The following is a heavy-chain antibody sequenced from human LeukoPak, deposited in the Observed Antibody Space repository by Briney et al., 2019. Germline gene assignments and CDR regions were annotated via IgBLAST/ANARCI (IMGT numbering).Heavy chain of an antibody. CDR2: INWSSGSI. D-gene: IGHD2/OR15-2a*01. CDR3: AKDIAYGNLSGGAFDI. Sequence: GGSLRLSCAASGFTFDDYAMHWVRQAPGKGLEWVSGINWSSGSIGYADSVKGRFTISRDNAKNSLYLQMNSLRAEDTALYYCAKDIAYGNLSGGAFDIWGQGTMVTVSS. CDR1: GFTFDDYA. J-gene: IGHJ3*02. V-gene: IGHV3-9*01.